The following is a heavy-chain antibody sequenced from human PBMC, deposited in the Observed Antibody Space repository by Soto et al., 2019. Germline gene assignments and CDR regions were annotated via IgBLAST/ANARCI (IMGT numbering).Heavy chain of an antibody. J-gene: IGHJ4*02. CDR1: GYTFTSFY. CDR3: AGSGSARVSLYNFDW. CDR2: VNPTGGST. Sequence: GASVKVSCKASGYTFTSFYIHWVGQAPGQGLEWMAIVNPTGGSTSYAQKFQDRVKVTRDTSSSTVYMELTSLKSEDTAFYYCAGSGSARVSLYNFDWWGQGTLVTVAS. D-gene: IGHD3-10*01. V-gene: IGHV1-46*01.